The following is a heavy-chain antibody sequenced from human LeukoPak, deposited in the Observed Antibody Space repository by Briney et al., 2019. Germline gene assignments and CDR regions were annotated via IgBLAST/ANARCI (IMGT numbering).Heavy chain of an antibody. CDR3: AKEIATIYFYH. Sequence: PGGSLRLSCGASGFTFNTYSMHWVRQAPGKGLEWVSLVNWEGDTTYYADSVRGRFTISRDNSKNVLYLQMNSLRVEDTAMYYCAKEIATIYFYHWGQGTLVSVSS. D-gene: IGHD1-26*01. J-gene: IGHJ1*01. CDR2: VNWEGDTT. CDR1: GFTFNTYS. V-gene: IGHV3-43*01.